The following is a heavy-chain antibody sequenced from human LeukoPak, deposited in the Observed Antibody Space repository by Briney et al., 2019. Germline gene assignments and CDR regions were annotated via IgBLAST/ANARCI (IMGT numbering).Heavy chain of an antibody. J-gene: IGHJ4*02. D-gene: IGHD1-26*01. CDR1: GVSISGTNW. CDR3: FRESGPFCPFGY. V-gene: IGHV4/OR15-8*02. CDR2: ISLAGQT. Sequence: SETLSLTCAVSGVSISGTNWWRWVRQPPGQGLEWIGEISLAGQTNFNPSLNGRVTMSLDKSSNKLYLHLTSVNAADKATYFYFRESGPFCPFGYWGQGTLVIVSS.